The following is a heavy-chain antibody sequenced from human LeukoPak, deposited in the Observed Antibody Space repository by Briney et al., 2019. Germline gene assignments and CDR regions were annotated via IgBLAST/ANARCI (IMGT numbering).Heavy chain of an antibody. CDR3: AKVGYDSSGYYYAVHWLGPTDY. CDR2: IRYDGSNK. Sequence: PGGSLRLSCAASGFTFSSYGMHWVRQAPGKGLEWVAFIRYDGSNKYYADSVKGRFTISRDNSKNTLYLQMNSLRAEDTAVYYCAKVGYDSSGYYYAVHWLGPTDYWGQGTLVTVSS. CDR1: GFTFSSYG. D-gene: IGHD3-22*01. J-gene: IGHJ4*02. V-gene: IGHV3-30*02.